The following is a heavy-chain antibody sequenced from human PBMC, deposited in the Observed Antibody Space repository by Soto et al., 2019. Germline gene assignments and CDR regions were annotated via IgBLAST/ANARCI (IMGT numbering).Heavy chain of an antibody. CDR3: AKDRQWELRPESHFDY. Sequence: RGSRRLSCAASGFTFIKYTLIWARQAPGKGLEWVCISGSGGSAYYADSVKGGFTLSRDNSKNTLYLHMDSLSADDTAVYYCAKDRQWELRPESHFDYWGQGTLVTVSS. D-gene: IGHD1-26*01. CDR1: GFTFIKYT. V-gene: IGHV3-23*01. CDR2: ISGSGGSA. J-gene: IGHJ4*02.